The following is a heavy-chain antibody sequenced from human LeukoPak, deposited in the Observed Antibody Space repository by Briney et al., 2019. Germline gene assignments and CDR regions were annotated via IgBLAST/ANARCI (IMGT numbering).Heavy chain of an antibody. CDR1: GGSISSYY. CDR2: IYYSGST. V-gene: IGHV4-59*08. Sequence: PSETLSLTCTVSGGSISSYYWSWIRQPPGKGLEWIGYIYYSGSTNYNPSLKSRVTISVDTSKNQLSLKLSSVTAADTAIYYCARGDSSGYYRNTFDYWGQGTLVTVSS. D-gene: IGHD3-22*01. CDR3: ARGDSSGYYRNTFDY. J-gene: IGHJ4*02.